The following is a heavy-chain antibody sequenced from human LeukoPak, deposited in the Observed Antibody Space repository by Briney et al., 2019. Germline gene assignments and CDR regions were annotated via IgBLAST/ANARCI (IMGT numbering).Heavy chain of an antibody. V-gene: IGHV3-7*01. CDR1: GLTLSNYW. CDR2: IKPDGSEK. D-gene: IGHD3-10*01. CDR3: AREGNMVRGVIGRKKYYYYMDV. Sequence: HPGGSLRLSCVAPGLTLSNYWMSWVRQAPGKGLEWVATIKPDGSEKYYVDSVKGRFTISRDNAQNSLYLQMNSLRAGDTAVYYCAREGNMVRGVIGRKKYYYYMDVWGKGTTVTISS. J-gene: IGHJ6*03.